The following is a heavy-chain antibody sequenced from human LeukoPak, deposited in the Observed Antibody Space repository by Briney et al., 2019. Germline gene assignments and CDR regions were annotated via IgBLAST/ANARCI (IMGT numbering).Heavy chain of an antibody. V-gene: IGHV4-34*01. J-gene: IGHJ4*02. Sequence: PSETLSLTCAVYGGSFSGYYWSWIRQPPGKGREWIGETNHSGSTNYNPSLESLVTISVDTSKNQFSLKRSSVTAADPAVYYCARRRRYYDFWSGPFDYWGQGTLVTVSS. CDR3: ARRRRYYDFWSGPFDY. D-gene: IGHD3-3*01. CDR2: TNHSGST. CDR1: GGSFSGYY.